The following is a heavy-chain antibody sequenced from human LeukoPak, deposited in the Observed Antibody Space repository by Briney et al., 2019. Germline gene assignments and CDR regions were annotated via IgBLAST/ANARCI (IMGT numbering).Heavy chain of an antibody. D-gene: IGHD5-18*01. CDR3: ARADTAMGKANDF. CDR2: INPSGGST. CDR1: GYTLTELS. V-gene: IGHV1-46*01. Sequence: GASVKVSCKVSGYTLTELSMHWVRQAPGKGLEWMGIINPSGGSTSYAQKFQGRVTMTRDTSTSTLYMELSSLSSEDTAVYYCARADTAMGKANDFWGQGTLVTVSS. J-gene: IGHJ4*02.